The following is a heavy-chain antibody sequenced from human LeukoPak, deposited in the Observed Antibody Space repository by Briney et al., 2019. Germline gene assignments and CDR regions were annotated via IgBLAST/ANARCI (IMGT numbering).Heavy chain of an antibody. D-gene: IGHD3-10*01. CDR3: ASTYGSGSYFYYYYYMDV. CDR1: GGSISSSSYY. V-gene: IGHV4-39*01. Sequence: SETLSLTCTVSGGSISSSSYYWGWIRQPPGKGLEWIGSIYYSGSTYYNPSLKSRVTISVDTSKNQFSLKLSSVTAADTAVYYCASTYGSGSYFYYYYYMDVWGKGTTVTVSS. J-gene: IGHJ6*03. CDR2: IYYSGST.